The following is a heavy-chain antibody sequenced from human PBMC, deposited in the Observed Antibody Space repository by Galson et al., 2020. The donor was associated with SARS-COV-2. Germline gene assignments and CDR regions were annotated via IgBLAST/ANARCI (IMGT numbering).Heavy chain of an antibody. CDR3: ANERAEWAAAGTSFWFDP. CDR2: IYTSGST. J-gene: IGHJ5*02. Sequence: SETLSLTCTVSGGSISSGSYYWSWIRQPAGKGLEWIGRIYTSGSTNYNPSLKSRVTISVDTSKNQFSLKLSSVTAADTAVYYCANERAEWAAAGTSFWFDPWGQGTLVTVSS. V-gene: IGHV4-61*02. D-gene: IGHD6-13*01. CDR1: GGSISSGSYY.